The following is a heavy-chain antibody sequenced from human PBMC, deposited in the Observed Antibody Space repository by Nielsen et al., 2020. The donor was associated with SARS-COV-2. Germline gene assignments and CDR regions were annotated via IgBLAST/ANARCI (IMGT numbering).Heavy chain of an antibody. Sequence: GSMRLSCAASGFTFSSYAMSWVRQAPGKGLEWVSAISGSGGSTYYADSVKGRFTISRDNSKNTLYLQMNSLKTEDTSVYYCTTADKAAAGTRGYWGQGTLVTVSS. CDR2: ISGSGGST. D-gene: IGHD6-13*01. V-gene: IGHV3-23*01. J-gene: IGHJ4*02. CDR1: GFTFSSYA. CDR3: TTADKAAAGTRGY.